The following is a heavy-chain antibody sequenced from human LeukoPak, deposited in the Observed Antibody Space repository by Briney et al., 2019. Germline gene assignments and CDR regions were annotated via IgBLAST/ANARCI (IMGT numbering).Heavy chain of an antibody. J-gene: IGHJ6*03. D-gene: IGHD5-12*01. V-gene: IGHV3-74*01. CDR1: GFAFSSYR. CDR3: ARVDIVATITDYYYYMDV. Sequence: GGSLRLSCAASGFAFSSYRMHWVRQAPGKGLVWVSRINTDGSSTSYADSVRGRFTISRDNAKNTLYLQMNRLRAEDTAVYYCARVDIVATITDYYYYMDVWGKGTTVTVSS. CDR2: INTDGSST.